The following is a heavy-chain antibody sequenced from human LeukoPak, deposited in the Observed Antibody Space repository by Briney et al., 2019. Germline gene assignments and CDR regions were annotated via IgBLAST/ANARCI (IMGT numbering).Heavy chain of an antibody. V-gene: IGHV1-58*01. CDR1: GFTFSRSA. Sequence: SVKLSCKASGFTFSRSAVQWVRQSRGQHPEWIGWIVVGRSNRNHAQKFQERVSITRDMSTSTAYVELSSLRSEDTAVYYCAADRDCSSTSCYPYNFAIWGQGTLVTVSS. CDR2: IVVGRSNR. CDR3: AADRDCSSTSCYPYNFAI. D-gene: IGHD2-2*01. J-gene: IGHJ3*02.